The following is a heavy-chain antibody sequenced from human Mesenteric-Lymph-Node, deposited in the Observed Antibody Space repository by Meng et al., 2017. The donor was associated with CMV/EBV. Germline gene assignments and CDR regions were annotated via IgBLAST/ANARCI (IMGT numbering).Heavy chain of an antibody. J-gene: IGHJ4*02. CDR1: GFTFDDYG. CDR3: ARGPHLYDFWRGYPY. V-gene: IGHV3-20*01. Sequence: SGFTFDDYGMSWVRQRPGKGLEWVAGIKWNGGTTGYGDSVKGRFTISRDNAKSSLYLQMNSLRDEDTALYHCARGPHLYDFWRGYPYWGQGTLVTVSS. CDR2: IKWNGGTT. D-gene: IGHD3-3*01.